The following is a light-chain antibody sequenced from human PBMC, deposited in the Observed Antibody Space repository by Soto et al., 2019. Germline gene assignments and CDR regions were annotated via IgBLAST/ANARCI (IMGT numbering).Light chain of an antibody. Sequence: QSVLTQPPSVSADPGQKVTISCSGSSSNIGNNYVSWYQQLPGTAPKLLIYDNNKRPSGIPDRFSGSKSGTSATLGITGLQTGDEADYYCGTWDSSLSAGVVFGGGTKVTVL. CDR3: GTWDSSLSAGVV. J-gene: IGLJ2*01. CDR1: SSNIGNNY. CDR2: DNN. V-gene: IGLV1-51*01.